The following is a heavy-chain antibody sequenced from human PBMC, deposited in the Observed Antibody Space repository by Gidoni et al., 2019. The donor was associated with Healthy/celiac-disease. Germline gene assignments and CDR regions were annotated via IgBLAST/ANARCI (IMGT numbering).Heavy chain of an antibody. D-gene: IGHD3-10*01. CDR1: GGSIRSGGYY. V-gene: IGHV4-31*03. CDR3: ARDREYYYGSGANLAFDI. CDR2: IYYSGST. Sequence: QVQLQESGPGLVKPSQTLSLTCPVSGGSIRSGGYYWSWIRQHPGKGLEWIGYIYYSGSTYYNPSLKSRVTISVDTSKNQFSLKLSSVTAADTAVYYCARDREYYYGSGANLAFDIWGQGTMVTVSS. J-gene: IGHJ3*02.